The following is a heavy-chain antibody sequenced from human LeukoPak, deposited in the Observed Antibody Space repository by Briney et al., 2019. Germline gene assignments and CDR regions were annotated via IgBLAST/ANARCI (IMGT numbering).Heavy chain of an antibody. CDR2: ISGGGVTT. CDR3: ARNQQLGGHSYYYYGMDV. CDR1: SNSFSRW. V-gene: IGHV3-23*01. J-gene: IGHJ6*02. Sequence: GGSLRLSCVGLSNSFSRWMNWVRQTPGKGLEWVSGISGGGVTTYYADSVKGRFTISRDNSKNTLYLQMNSLRADDTAIYYCARNQQLGGHSYYYYGMDVWGQGTTVTVSS. D-gene: IGHD3-16*01.